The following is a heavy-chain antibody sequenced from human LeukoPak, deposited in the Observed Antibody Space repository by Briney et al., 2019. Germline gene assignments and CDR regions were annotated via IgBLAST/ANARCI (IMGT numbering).Heavy chain of an antibody. CDR2: MYSGGST. Sequence: GGSLRLSCAASGFTVSSNYMSWVRQAPGKGLEWVSVMYSGGSTYYADSVKGRFTISRDNSKNTLYLQMNSLRAEDTAVYYCAGSGGELPGGLFDYWGQGTLVTVSS. CDR1: GFTVSSNY. CDR3: AGSGGELPGGLFDY. V-gene: IGHV3-53*01. J-gene: IGHJ4*02. D-gene: IGHD1-26*01.